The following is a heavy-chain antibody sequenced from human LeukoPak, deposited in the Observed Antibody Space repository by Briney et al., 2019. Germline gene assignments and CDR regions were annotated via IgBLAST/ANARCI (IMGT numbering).Heavy chain of an antibody. J-gene: IGHJ5*02. D-gene: IGHD2-21*02. CDR2: IYHSGIT. CDR3: ARGRRVRRTVVTAHNWFDP. V-gene: IGHV4-38-2*02. CDR1: GYSISSGYF. Sequence: SETLSLICTVSGYSISSGYFWGWIRQPPGKGLEWIGSIYHSGITYYNPSLKSRVTISVDTSKNQFSLKLSSVTAADTAVYYCARGRRVRRTVVTAHNWFDPWGQGTLVTVSS.